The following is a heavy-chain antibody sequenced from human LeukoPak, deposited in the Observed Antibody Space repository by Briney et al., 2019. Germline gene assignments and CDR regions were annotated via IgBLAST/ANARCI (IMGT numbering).Heavy chain of an antibody. CDR1: GYTLTGYD. J-gene: IGHJ4*02. Sequence: ASVQVSCKASGYTLTGYDLHWVRQAPGQGLEWMGWINPNSGGTNYAQKFQGRVTMTRDTSISTAYMELSRLRSDDTAVYYCASSYGDYELYYYWGQGTLVTVSS. CDR2: INPNSGGT. D-gene: IGHD4-17*01. V-gene: IGHV1-2*02. CDR3: ASSYGDYELYYY.